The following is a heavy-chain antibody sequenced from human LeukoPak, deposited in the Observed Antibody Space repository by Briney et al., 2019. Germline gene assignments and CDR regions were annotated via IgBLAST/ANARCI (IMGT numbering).Heavy chain of an antibody. V-gene: IGHV4-4*07. Sequence: SETLSLTCTVSGGSISSYYWSWIRQPAGKGLEWIGRIYSTGSTIYNPSLESRVTMSVDTSRNQFSLNLTSMTAADTAVYYCARDRGYCSGTTCYPRFDPWGQGTLVTVSS. CDR2: IYSTGST. CDR3: ARDRGYCSGTTCYPRFDP. J-gene: IGHJ5*02. D-gene: IGHD2-2*01. CDR1: GGSISSYY.